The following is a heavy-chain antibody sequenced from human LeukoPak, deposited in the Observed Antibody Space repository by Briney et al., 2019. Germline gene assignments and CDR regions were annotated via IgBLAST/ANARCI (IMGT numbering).Heavy chain of an antibody. D-gene: IGHD3-22*01. CDR1: GFTFSSYG. V-gene: IGHV3-30*18. J-gene: IGHJ4*02. CDR3: AKGPNFYYDSSGPPDY. CDR2: ISYDGSNK. Sequence: GGSLRLSCAASGFTFSSYGMHWVCQAPGRGLEWGAVISYDGSNKSYADSVKGPFTISRDNSKNTLYLQMNSLRAEATAVYYCAKGPNFYYDSSGPPDYWGQGTLVTVSS.